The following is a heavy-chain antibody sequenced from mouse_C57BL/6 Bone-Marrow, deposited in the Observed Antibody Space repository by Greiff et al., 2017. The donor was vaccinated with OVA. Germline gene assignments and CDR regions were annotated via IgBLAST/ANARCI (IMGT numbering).Heavy chain of an antibody. J-gene: IGHJ3*01. CDR1: GFSFNTYA. Sequence: EVQGVESGGGLVQPKGSLKLSCAASGFSFNTYAMNWVRQAPGKGLEWVARIRSKSNTYATYYADSVKDRFTISRDDSESMLYLQMNNWKTEETARDYCERPRHDSPWAYWGQGTAVTVTA. D-gene: IGHD3-1*01. CDR2: IRSKSNTYAT. CDR3: ERPRHDSPWAY. V-gene: IGHV10-1*01.